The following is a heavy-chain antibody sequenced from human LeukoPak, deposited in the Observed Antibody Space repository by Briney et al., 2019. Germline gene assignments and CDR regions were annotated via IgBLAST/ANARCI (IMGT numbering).Heavy chain of an antibody. V-gene: IGHV4-59*08. CDR1: GGSISSYY. J-gene: IGHJ4*02. CDR2: IYYSGST. D-gene: IGHD6-19*01. Sequence: SETLSLTCTVSGGSISSYYWSWIRQPPEKGLEWIGYIYYSGSTNYNPSLKSRVTISVDTSKNQFSLKLSSVTAADTAVYYCARQIGIAVAGVLDYWGQGTLVTVSS. CDR3: ARQIGIAVAGVLDY.